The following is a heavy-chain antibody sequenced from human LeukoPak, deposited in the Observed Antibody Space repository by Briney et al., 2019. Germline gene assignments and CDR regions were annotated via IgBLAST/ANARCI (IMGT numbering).Heavy chain of an antibody. Sequence: PSETLSLTCTVSGGSISSYYWSWIRQPPGKGLEWIGYIYYSGSTNYNPSLKSRVTISVDTSKNQFSLKLSSVTAADTAVYYCARVQLDFWSGYYDYWGQGTLVTVSS. CDR3: ARVQLDFWSGYYDY. V-gene: IGHV4-59*01. CDR1: GGSISSYY. D-gene: IGHD3-3*01. CDR2: IYYSGST. J-gene: IGHJ4*02.